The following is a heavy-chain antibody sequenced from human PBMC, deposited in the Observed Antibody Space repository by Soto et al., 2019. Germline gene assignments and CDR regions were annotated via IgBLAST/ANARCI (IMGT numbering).Heavy chain of an antibody. CDR3: ARGERLYYYYGMDV. J-gene: IGHJ6*02. D-gene: IGHD3-3*01. Sequence: ASVKFSCKASGYNFTTYAMLWVRQAPGQRPEWMGWINTGNGNTKYSPKFQGRVTITRDTSASTAYMELSSLKSEDTAVYYCARGERLYYYYGMDVWGQGSTVTVSS. V-gene: IGHV1-3*04. CDR1: GYNFTTYA. CDR2: INTGNGNT.